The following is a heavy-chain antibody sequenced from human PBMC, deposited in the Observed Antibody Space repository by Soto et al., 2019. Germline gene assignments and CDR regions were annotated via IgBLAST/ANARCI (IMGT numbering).Heavy chain of an antibody. D-gene: IGHD2-2*02. CDR3: SQTRDSNTEGGWFEP. V-gene: IGHV2-5*01. J-gene: IGHJ5*02. CDR1: GFSLSTSGVG. Sequence: SGTTLVNPTQTLTLTCTFSGFSLSTSGVGVGWIRQPPGKALEWLALIYWNDDKRYSPSLKRRLTTTKVTSKNQVALTNTNMDPVDTATYYCSQTRDSNTEGGWFEPWRQGTLVTV. CDR2: IYWNDDK.